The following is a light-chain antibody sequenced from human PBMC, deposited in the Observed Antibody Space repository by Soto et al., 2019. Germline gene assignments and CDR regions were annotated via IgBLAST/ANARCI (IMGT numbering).Light chain of an antibody. CDR2: GAS. CDR1: QDVSRY. CDR3: QQLQRTAFI. V-gene: IGKV1-9*01. J-gene: IGKJ3*01. Sequence: QLTQSPSSLSASVGDRVTITCRASQDVSRYLAWYQQKAGKAPTLLIYGASTLQSGVPSRFSGFGSGTQFTLNISSLQHEDLEPWHCQQLQRTAFIFGSGTTVAV.